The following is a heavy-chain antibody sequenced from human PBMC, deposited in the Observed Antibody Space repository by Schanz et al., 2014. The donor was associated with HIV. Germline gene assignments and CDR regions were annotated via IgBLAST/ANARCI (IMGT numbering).Heavy chain of an antibody. Sequence: LVEAGGGLVQPGRSLRLFCAASGFNFNNYAMTWVRQAPGKGLEWVAVISYNGTKKHYPDPVKGRFTISRDNSKNSLSLLIKSLRAEDAAVYYCAKDRNYYESKYRGKGNYYYYYGMDVWGQGTTVTVSS. CDR3: AKDRNYYESKYRGKGNYYYYYGMDV. V-gene: IGHV3-30-3*02. D-gene: IGHD3-22*01. J-gene: IGHJ6*02. CDR2: ISYNGTKK. CDR1: GFNFNNYA.